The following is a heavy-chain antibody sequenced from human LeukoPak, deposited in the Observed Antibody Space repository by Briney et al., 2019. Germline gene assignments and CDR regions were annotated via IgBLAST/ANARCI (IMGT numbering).Heavy chain of an antibody. CDR3: ATDSDYSVQQWLPRGAY. CDR2: IVVGSGST. D-gene: IGHD4-11*01. J-gene: IGHJ4*02. Sequence: ASLKVSCKTSGFTFTRSAIQWVRQARGQRLEWIGWIVVGSGSTDYAQKFQERVTITRDMSTSTAYMELSSLTSEDTAVYYCATDSDYSVQQWLPRGAYWGQGTLVTVSS. V-gene: IGHV1-58*02. CDR1: GFTFTRSA.